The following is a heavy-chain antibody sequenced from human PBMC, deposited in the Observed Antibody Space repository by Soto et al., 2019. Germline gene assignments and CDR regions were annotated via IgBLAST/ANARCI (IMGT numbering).Heavy chain of an antibody. CDR3: AREASFYDSSGYYLGY. Sequence: QVQLVESGGGVVQPGRSLRLSCAASGFTFSSYAMHWVRQAPGKGLEWVAVISHDGSNKYYADSVKGRFTISRDNSKNTLYLQMNSLRAEDTAVYYCAREASFYDSSGYYLGYWGQGTLVTVSS. J-gene: IGHJ4*02. CDR2: ISHDGSNK. D-gene: IGHD3-22*01. V-gene: IGHV3-30-3*01. CDR1: GFTFSSYA.